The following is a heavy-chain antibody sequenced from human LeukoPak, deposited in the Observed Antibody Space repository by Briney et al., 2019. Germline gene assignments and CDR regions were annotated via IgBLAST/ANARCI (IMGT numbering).Heavy chain of an antibody. J-gene: IGHJ4*02. CDR2: IYPGDSDT. V-gene: IGHV5-51*01. Sequence: KPGESLKISCKGSGYSFTTYYIGWVRQMPGKGLEWMGIIYPGDSDTRYSPSFQGLVSISVDKSITTAYLQWNNLKASDSAMYYCARLPGLLDHFDYWGQGTLVTVSS. CDR1: GYSFTTYY. CDR3: ARLPGLLDHFDY. D-gene: IGHD2-15*01.